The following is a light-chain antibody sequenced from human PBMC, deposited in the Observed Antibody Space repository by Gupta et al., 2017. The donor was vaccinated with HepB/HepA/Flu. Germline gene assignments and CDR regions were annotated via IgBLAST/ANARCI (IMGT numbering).Light chain of an antibody. CDR2: AAS. Sequence: IQMTQSPSSLSASVGDRVTITCRASQSISSYLNWYQQKPGKAPKLLIYAASRLQSGVPSRFSGSGSGTDFTLTSSRLQPEDFATYYWQQSYSTFTFGHGTKVDIK. CDR3: QQSYSTFT. CDR1: QSISSY. J-gene: IGKJ3*01. V-gene: IGKV1-39*01.